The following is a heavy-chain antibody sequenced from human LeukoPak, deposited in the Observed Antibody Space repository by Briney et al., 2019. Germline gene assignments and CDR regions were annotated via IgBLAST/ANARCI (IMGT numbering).Heavy chain of an antibody. D-gene: IGHD6-19*01. CDR3: ARRPIPVAGPTEDI. Sequence: SETLSLTCTVSGGSISSSSYYWGWIRQPPGKGLVWIGSIYYSGSTYYNPSLKSRVTISVDTSKKQFSLKLSSVTAADTAVYYCARRPIPVAGPTEDIWGQGTMVTVSS. J-gene: IGHJ3*02. CDR2: IYYSGST. CDR1: GGSISSSSYY. V-gene: IGHV4-39*01.